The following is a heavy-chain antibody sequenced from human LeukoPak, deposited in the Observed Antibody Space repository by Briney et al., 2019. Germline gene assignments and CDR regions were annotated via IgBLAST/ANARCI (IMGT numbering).Heavy chain of an antibody. J-gene: IGHJ5*02. Sequence: GSSVKVSCKASGGTFSSYAFIWLRQAPGQGLEWMGRIIPILGIANYAQKFQGRVTITADKSTTTAYMELSSLRSEDTAVYYCARGTIRYSGSTWGQGTLVTVSS. CDR3: ARGTIRYSGST. D-gene: IGHD1-26*01. V-gene: IGHV1-69*04. CDR1: GGTFSSYA. CDR2: IIPILGIA.